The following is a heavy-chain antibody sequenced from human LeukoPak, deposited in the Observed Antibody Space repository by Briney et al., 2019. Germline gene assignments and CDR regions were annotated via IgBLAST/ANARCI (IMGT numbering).Heavy chain of an antibody. V-gene: IGHV3-30*04. CDR3: AKDTGYYYDSGGHFDY. CDR1: GFTFSIYA. Sequence: GGSLRLSCAASGFTFSIYAMHWVRQAPGKGLEWVAVISSDGGDKYYADSVKGRFTISRDNAKNSLYLQMNSLRAEDMALYYCAKDTGYYYDSGGHFDYWGQGTLVTVSS. J-gene: IGHJ4*02. CDR2: ISSDGGDK. D-gene: IGHD3-22*01.